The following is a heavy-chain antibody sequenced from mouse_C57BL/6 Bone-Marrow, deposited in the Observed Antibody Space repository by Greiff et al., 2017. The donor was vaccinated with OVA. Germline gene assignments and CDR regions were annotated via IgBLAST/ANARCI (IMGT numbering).Heavy chain of an antibody. CDR3: ARWGSPAWFAY. V-gene: IGHV1-66*01. CDR2: IYPGSGNT. CDR1: GYSFTSYY. J-gene: IGHJ3*01. Sequence: VQLQQSGPELVKPGASVKISCKASGYSFTSYYIHWVKQRPGQGLEWIGWIYPGSGNTKYNEKFKGKATLTADTSSSTAYMQLSSLTSEDSAVYCCARWGSPAWFAYWGQGTLVTVSA.